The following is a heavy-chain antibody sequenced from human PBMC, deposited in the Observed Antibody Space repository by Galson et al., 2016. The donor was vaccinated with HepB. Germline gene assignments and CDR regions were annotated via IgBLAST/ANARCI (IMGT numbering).Heavy chain of an antibody. J-gene: IGHJ4*02. CDR1: GDSITSDTFS. CDR2: IYYSGRT. CDR3: ARPRSVRGLQDH. V-gene: IGHV4-39*01. D-gene: IGHD3-10*02. Sequence: SETLSLTCSVSGDSITSDTFSWGWLRQPPGKGLEWIGSIYYSGRTYYNPSLRGRVTISVDTSKTQFSLDLTHVTAADTAVYYCARPRSVRGLQDHWGPGTLVTVSS.